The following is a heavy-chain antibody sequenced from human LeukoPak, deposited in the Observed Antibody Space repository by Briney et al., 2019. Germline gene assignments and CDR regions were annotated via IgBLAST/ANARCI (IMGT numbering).Heavy chain of an antibody. J-gene: IGHJ4*02. D-gene: IGHD3-10*01. V-gene: IGHV7-4-1*02. CDR3: ARRLFRTGRDRGGAFGY. CDR2: INTNTGNP. CDR1: GYTFTSYA. Sequence: VASVKVSCKASGYTFTSYAMNWVRQAPGQGLEWMGWINTNTGNPTYAQGFTGRFVFSLDTSVSTAYLQISSLKAEDTAVYYCARRLFRTGRDRGGAFGYWGQGTLVTVSS.